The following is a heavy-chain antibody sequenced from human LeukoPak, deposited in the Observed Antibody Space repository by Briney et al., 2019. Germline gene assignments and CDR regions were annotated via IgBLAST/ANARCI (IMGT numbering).Heavy chain of an antibody. V-gene: IGHV5-51*01. CDR1: GSTFNAYW. J-gene: IGHJ4*02. CDR3: ARHSRGSNDY. Sequence: GESLQISCKGSGSTFNAYWIGWGRQMPGKGLEWMGVIYAGDSEIRYSPSFQGQVTISVDKSISTAYLQWSSLKASDTAMYYCARHSRGSNDYWGQGTLVTVSS. CDR2: IYAGDSEI. D-gene: IGHD5-12*01.